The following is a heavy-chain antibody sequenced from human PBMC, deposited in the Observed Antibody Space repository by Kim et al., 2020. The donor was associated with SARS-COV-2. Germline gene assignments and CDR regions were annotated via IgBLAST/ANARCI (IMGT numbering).Heavy chain of an antibody. CDR1: GYTFTSYG. Sequence: ASVKVSCKASGYTFTSYGISWVRQAPGQGLEWMGWISAYNGNTNYAQKLQGRVTMTTDTSTSTAYMELRSLRSDDTAVYYCARDVNYYDSRIPYWYFDLWGRGTLVTVSS. CDR3: ARDVNYYDSRIPYWYFDL. CDR2: ISAYNGNT. J-gene: IGHJ2*01. D-gene: IGHD3-22*01. V-gene: IGHV1-18*01.